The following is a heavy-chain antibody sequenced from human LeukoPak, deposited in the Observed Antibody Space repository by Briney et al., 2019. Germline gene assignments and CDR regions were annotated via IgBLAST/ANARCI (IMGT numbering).Heavy chain of an antibody. CDR1: GGSISSNNYY. CDR2: MYHSGNT. CDR3: ATNYYDTRKPWD. D-gene: IGHD3-22*01. Sequence: SETLSLTCTVSGGSISSNNYYWGWIRQPPGKGLEWIGSMYHSGNTYYNPSLKIRVTISVDTTKNQFSLKLTSVTAADTAVYFCATNYYDTRKPWDWGQGTLVTVSS. V-gene: IGHV4-39*01. J-gene: IGHJ4*02.